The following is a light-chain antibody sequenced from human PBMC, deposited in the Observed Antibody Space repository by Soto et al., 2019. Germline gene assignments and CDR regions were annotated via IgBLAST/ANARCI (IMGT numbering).Light chain of an antibody. Sequence: DIQLTQSPSSLSASVGDRITITCRASQGINKDLAWVQQKPGKAPKSLISAASSLQSGVPSRFSGSGFATEFALTISTLQPEDFASSYCQQYNTYPITFGQGTRLESK. J-gene: IGKJ5*01. V-gene: IGKV1-16*01. CDR1: QGINKD. CDR2: AAS. CDR3: QQYNTYPIT.